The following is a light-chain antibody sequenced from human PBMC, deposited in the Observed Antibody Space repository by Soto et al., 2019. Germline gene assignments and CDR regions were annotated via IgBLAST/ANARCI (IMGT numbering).Light chain of an antibody. V-gene: IGLV3-9*01. J-gene: IGLJ3*02. CDR3: QVWDSTFWV. Sequence: SCELTQPLSVSVALGQTARITCGGNNIGSKNVHWYQQKPGQAPVLVIYRDSNRPSGIPERFSGSNSGNTATLTISRAQAGDEADYYCQVWDSTFWVFGGGTKLTVL. CDR2: RDS. CDR1: NIGSKN.